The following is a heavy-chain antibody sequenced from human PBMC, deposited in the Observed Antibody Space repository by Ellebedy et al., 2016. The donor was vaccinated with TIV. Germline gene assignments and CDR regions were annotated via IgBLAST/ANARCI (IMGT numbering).Heavy chain of an antibody. V-gene: IGHV3-23*01. CDR3: AKDIVGCSGGSCYSDYYYGMDV. Sequence: GESLKISCAASGFTVSSNYMSWVRQAPGKGLEWVSAISGSGGSTYYADSVKGRFTISRDNSKNTLYLQMNSLRAEDTAVYYCAKDIVGCSGGSCYSDYYYGMDVWGQGTTVTVSS. CDR1: GFTVSSNY. CDR2: ISGSGGST. D-gene: IGHD2-15*01. J-gene: IGHJ6*02.